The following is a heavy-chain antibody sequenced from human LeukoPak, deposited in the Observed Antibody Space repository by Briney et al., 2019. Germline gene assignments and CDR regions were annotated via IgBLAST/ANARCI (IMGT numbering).Heavy chain of an antibody. CDR2: IKQDGSQK. Sequence: GGSLRLSCAASGFTFSNYWMGWVRQAPGKGLEWVANIKQDGSQKYFGDSVKGRFTISRDNAENSLFLQMNSLRAEDTAVYYCAKALLDPWGQGTLVTVSS. V-gene: IGHV3-7*03. J-gene: IGHJ5*02. D-gene: IGHD3-3*01. CDR1: GFTFSNYW. CDR3: AKALLDP.